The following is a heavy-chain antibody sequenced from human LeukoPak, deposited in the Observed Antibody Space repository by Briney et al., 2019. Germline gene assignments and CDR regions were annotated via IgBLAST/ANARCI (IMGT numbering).Heavy chain of an antibody. CDR1: GFAFSSYW. D-gene: IGHD1-26*01. CDR3: ARLGGSYYTY. CDR2: IKQDGGEE. J-gene: IGHJ4*02. Sequence: GGSLRLSCVASGFAFSSYWMTWVRQAPGKGLEWVANIKQDGGEEYYVDSVKGRFTISRDNAKNSLFLQMNSLRVEDTAVYYRARLGGSYYTYWGQGTLVTVSS. V-gene: IGHV3-7*01.